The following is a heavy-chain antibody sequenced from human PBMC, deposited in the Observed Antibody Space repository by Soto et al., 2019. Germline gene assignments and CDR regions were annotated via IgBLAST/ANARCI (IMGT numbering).Heavy chain of an antibody. D-gene: IGHD6-6*01. V-gene: IGHV1-69*13. CDR3: ARDREQLISDYYYGMDV. J-gene: IGHJ6*02. CDR1: GGTFISYA. CDR2: IIPIFGTA. Sequence: GASVKVSFKASGGTFISYAISWVRQAPGQGLEWMGGIIPIFGTANYAQKFQGRVTITADESTSTAYMELSSLRSEDTAVYYCARDREQLISDYYYGMDVWGQGTTVTVSS.